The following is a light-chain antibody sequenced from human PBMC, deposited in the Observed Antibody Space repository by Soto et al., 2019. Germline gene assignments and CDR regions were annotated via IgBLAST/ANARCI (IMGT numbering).Light chain of an antibody. Sequence: DIQMTQSPSTLSASIGDRVTITCRASRNIGSWLAWYQQKAGKAPNLLIYKASTLETGVQSRFSGSASGTEFTLTIRSLQPEDFATYYCIQHDSYPWTFGQGTKVDIK. V-gene: IGKV1-5*03. J-gene: IGKJ1*01. CDR3: IQHDSYPWT. CDR1: RNIGSW. CDR2: KAS.